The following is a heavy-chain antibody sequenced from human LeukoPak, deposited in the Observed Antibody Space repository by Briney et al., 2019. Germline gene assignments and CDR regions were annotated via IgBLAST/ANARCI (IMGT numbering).Heavy chain of an antibody. V-gene: IGHV1-69*02. Sequence: SVKVSXKASGGTFSSYTISWVRQAPGQGLEWMGRIIPILGIANYAQKFQGRVTITADKSTSTAYMELSSLRSEDTAVYYCASSRFLSYYYYYMDVWGKGTTVTVSS. CDR2: IIPILGIA. J-gene: IGHJ6*03. CDR1: GGTFSSYT. D-gene: IGHD2/OR15-2a*01. CDR3: ASSRFLSYYYYYMDV.